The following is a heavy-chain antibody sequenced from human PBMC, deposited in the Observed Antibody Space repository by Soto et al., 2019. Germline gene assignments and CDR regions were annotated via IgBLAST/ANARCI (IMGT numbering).Heavy chain of an antibody. V-gene: IGHV4-31*03. CDR1: GGSISSGGYY. J-gene: IGHJ4*02. CDR2: IYYSGST. D-gene: IGHD3-3*01. CDR3: ARSVRITIFGVVTAFDY. Sequence: SETLSLTCTVSGGSISSGGYYWSWIRQHPEKGLEWIGYIYYSGSTYYNPSLKSRVTISVDTSKNQFSLKLSSVTAADTAVYYCARSVRITIFGVVTAFDYWGQGTLVPVSS.